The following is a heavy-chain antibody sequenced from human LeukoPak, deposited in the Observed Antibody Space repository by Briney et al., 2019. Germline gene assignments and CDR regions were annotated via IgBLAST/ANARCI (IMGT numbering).Heavy chain of an antibody. CDR2: ISAYNGNT. CDR3: ARDSLYCSSTSCYGWDY. Sequence: ASVKVSCKASRYTFTSYGISWVRQAPGQGLEWIGWISAYNGNTNYAQKLQGRVTMTTDTSTSTAYMELRSLRSDGTAVYYCARDSLYCSSTSCYGWDYWGQGTLVTVSS. CDR1: RYTFTSYG. D-gene: IGHD2-2*01. V-gene: IGHV1-18*01. J-gene: IGHJ4*02.